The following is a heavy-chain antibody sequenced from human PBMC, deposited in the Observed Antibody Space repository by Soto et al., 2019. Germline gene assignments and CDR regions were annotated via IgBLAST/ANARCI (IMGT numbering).Heavy chain of an antibody. J-gene: IGHJ4*02. CDR1: SSSVSSYY. CDR3: AGGGMTTVHY. D-gene: IGHD4-17*01. CDR2: IYYSGYT. V-gene: IGHV4-59*02. Sequence: KTSETLSLTCTVSSSSVSSYYWNWIRQSPGKGLEWIGYIYYSGYTNYNPSLKSRITISVDTSKNQFSLKLSSVTPADTAVYYCAGGGMTTVHYWGQGTLVTVSS.